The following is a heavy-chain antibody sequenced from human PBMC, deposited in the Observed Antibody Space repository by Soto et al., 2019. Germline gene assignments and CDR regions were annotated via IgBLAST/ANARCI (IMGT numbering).Heavy chain of an antibody. V-gene: IGHV4-39*01. CDR2: IYYSGST. Sequence: SETLSLTCTVSGGSISSSSYYWGWIRQPPGKGLEWIGSIYYSGSTYYNPSLKSRVTISVDTSKNQFSLKLSSVTAADTAVYYCRFLEWLFIPGDDAFDIWGQGTMVTVSS. J-gene: IGHJ3*02. CDR3: RFLEWLFIPGDDAFDI. CDR1: GGSISSSSYY. D-gene: IGHD3-3*01.